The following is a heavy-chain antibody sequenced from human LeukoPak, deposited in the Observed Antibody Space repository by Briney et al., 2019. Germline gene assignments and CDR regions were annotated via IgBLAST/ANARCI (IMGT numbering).Heavy chain of an antibody. CDR3: ARGRANYDILTGLSMDV. V-gene: IGHV3-21*01. CDR2: ISSSSSYI. Sequence: GGSLRLSCTASGFTFSSSWMHWVRQAPGKGLVWVSSISSSSSYIYYADSVKGRFTISRDNAKNSLYLQMNSLRAEDTAVYYCARGRANYDILTGLSMDVWGKGTTVTVSS. D-gene: IGHD3-9*01. CDR1: GFTFSSSW. J-gene: IGHJ6*04.